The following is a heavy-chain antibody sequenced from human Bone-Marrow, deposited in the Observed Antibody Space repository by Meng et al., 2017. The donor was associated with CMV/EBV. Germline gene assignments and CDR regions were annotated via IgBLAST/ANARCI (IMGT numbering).Heavy chain of an antibody. J-gene: IGHJ4*02. CDR1: GYTFTGYY. V-gene: IGHV1-2*02. CDR3: ARRGAVASVDY. CDR2: INSNSGGT. D-gene: IGHD6-19*01. Sequence: ASVKVSCKASGYTFTGYYMHWVRQAPGQGLEWMGWINSNSGGTNYAQKFQGRVTISVDTSKNQFSLKLSSVTAADTAVYYCARRGAVASVDYWGQGTLVTVSS.